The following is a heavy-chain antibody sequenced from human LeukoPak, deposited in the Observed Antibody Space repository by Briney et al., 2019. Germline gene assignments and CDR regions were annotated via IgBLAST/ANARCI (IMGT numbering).Heavy chain of an antibody. V-gene: IGHV4-59*08. Sequence: SETLSLTCTVSGGSISSYYWSWIRQPPGKGLEWIGYIYYSGSTNYNPSLKSRVTISVDTSKNQFPLKLSSVTAADTAVYYCARMGSRYSSSPPDYYYYYYGMDVWGQGTTVTVSS. CDR2: IYYSGST. D-gene: IGHD6-13*01. J-gene: IGHJ6*02. CDR1: GGSISSYY. CDR3: ARMGSRYSSSPPDYYYYYYGMDV.